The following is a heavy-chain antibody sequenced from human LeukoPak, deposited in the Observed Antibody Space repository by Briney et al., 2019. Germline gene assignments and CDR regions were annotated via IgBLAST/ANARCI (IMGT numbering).Heavy chain of an antibody. D-gene: IGHD3-10*01. Sequence: GASVKVSCKASGYTFTSYGISWVRQAPGQGLEWMGWISAYNGNTNYAQKLQGRVTMTTDTSTSTAYMELRSLRSDDTAVYYCGRVTGSGSYYKRLDYWGQGTLVTVSS. J-gene: IGHJ4*02. V-gene: IGHV1-18*01. CDR2: ISAYNGNT. CDR1: GYTFTSYG. CDR3: GRVTGSGSYYKRLDY.